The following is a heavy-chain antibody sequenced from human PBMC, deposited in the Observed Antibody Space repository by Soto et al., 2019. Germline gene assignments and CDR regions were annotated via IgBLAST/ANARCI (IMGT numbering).Heavy chain of an antibody. CDR3: TRSGYSSSWYFDY. J-gene: IGHJ4*02. Sequence: GGSLRLSCAASGFTFSGSAMHWVRQASGKGLEWVGRIRSKANSYATAYAASVKGRFTISRDDSKNTAYLQMNSLKTEDTAVYYCTRSGYSSSWYFDYWGQGTLVTVSS. CDR2: IRSKANSYAT. D-gene: IGHD6-13*01. CDR1: GFTFSGSA. V-gene: IGHV3-73*01.